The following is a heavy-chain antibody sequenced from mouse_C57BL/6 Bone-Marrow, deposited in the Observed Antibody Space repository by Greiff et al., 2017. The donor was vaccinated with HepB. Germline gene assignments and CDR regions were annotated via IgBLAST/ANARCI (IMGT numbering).Heavy chain of an antibody. D-gene: IGHD3-1*01. CDR1: GFTFTDYY. Sequence: EVNLVESGGGLVQPGGSLSLSCAASGFTFTDYYMSWVRQPPGKALEWLGFIRNKANGYTTEYSASVKGRFTISRDNSQSILYLQMNALRAEDSATYYCARSGRAWFAYWGQGTLVTVSA. V-gene: IGHV7-3*01. J-gene: IGHJ3*01. CDR3: ARSGRAWFAY. CDR2: IRNKANGYTT.